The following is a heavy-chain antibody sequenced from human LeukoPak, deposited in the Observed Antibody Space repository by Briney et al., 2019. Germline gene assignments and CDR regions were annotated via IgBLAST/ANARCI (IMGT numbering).Heavy chain of an antibody. V-gene: IGHV4-31*03. D-gene: IGHD6-13*01. CDR3: ASSSFPYGSTWREDY. CDR2: IYYSGST. CDR1: GGSISSGGHY. Sequence: SETLSLTCTASGGSISSGGHYWTWIRQHPGKGLEWIGYIYYSGSTYYNPSLKSRVTISVDASKNQFSLKLNSVTAADTAVYYCASSSFPYGSTWREDYWGQGTLVTVSS. J-gene: IGHJ4*02.